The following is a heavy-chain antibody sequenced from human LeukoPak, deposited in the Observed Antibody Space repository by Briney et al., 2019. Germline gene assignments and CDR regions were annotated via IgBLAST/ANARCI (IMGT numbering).Heavy chain of an antibody. D-gene: IGHD5-12*01. CDR1: GFTFEVYA. CDR2: ICWNSGST. Sequence: PGGSLRLSCTASGFTFEVYAMHWVRQVPGKGLEWVSSICWNSGSTGYAGSVKGRFTISRDNAKNSLFLQMNSLTAEDTAVYYCAKDRRGYTSRSEFDYWGQGTLVTVSS. CDR3: AKDRRGYTSRSEFDY. V-gene: IGHV3-9*01. J-gene: IGHJ4*02.